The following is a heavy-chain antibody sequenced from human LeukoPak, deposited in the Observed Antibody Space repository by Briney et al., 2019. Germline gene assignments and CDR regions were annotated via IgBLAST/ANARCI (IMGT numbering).Heavy chain of an antibody. J-gene: IGHJ6*02. CDR3: AREGPLLWFGELLYPPYYYYYGMDV. D-gene: IGHD3-10*01. Sequence: ASVKVSYKASGYTFTSYGISWVRQAPGQGLEWMGWISAYNGNTNYAQKLQGRVTMTTDTSTSTAYMELRSLRSDDTAVYYCAREGPLLWFGELLYPPYYYYYGMDVWAKGPRSPSP. CDR1: GYTFTSYG. CDR2: ISAYNGNT. V-gene: IGHV1-18*01.